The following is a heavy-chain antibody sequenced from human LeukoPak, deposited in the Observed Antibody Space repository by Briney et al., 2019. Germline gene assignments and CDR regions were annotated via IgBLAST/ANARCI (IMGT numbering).Heavy chain of an antibody. Sequence: KPSETLSLTCAVSGGSISSGGYSWSWIRQPPGKGLEWIGYIYHSGSTYYNPSLKSRVTISVDRSKNQFSLKLSSVTAADTAVYYCARGNYYDSSGYRQILDYWGQGTLVTVSS. CDR1: GGSISSGGYS. J-gene: IGHJ4*02. CDR3: ARGNYYDSSGYRQILDY. CDR2: IYHSGST. D-gene: IGHD3-22*01. V-gene: IGHV4-30-2*01.